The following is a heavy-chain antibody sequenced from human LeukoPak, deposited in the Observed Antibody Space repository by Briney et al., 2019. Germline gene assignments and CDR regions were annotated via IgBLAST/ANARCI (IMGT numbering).Heavy chain of an antibody. Sequence: PGGPLRLSCAASGFTFSSYAIHWVRQAPGKGLEWVTFISHDGSNKYYADSVKGRFTISRDNSKKTLYLQVNSLRVEDTAVYYCARGSHQDYFGSMTYLFDYWGQGTLVTVSS. V-gene: IGHV3-30*04. D-gene: IGHD3-10*01. CDR1: GFTFSSYA. CDR2: ISHDGSNK. CDR3: ARGSHQDYFGSMTYLFDY. J-gene: IGHJ4*02.